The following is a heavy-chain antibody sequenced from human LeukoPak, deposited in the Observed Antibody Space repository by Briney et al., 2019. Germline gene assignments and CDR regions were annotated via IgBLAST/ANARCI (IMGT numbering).Heavy chain of an antibody. CDR1: GYTFTGYY. CDR3: ASHVDTAMVTLLQDYYGMDV. D-gene: IGHD5-18*01. Sequence: ASVKVSCKASGYTFTGYYIHWVRQAPGQGLEWMGWINPNSGGTNYAQKFQGRVTMTRDTSISTAYMELSRLRSDDTAVYYCASHVDTAMVTLLQDYYGMDVWGQGTTVTVSS. J-gene: IGHJ6*02. V-gene: IGHV1-2*02. CDR2: INPNSGGT.